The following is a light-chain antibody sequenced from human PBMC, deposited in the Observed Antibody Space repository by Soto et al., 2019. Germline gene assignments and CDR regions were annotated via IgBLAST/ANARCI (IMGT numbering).Light chain of an antibody. Sequence: QSALTQPPSASGSPGQSVTIYCTGTSSDVGGYDYVSWYQQHPGKAPELMIYEVNKRPSGVPDRFSGSKSGNTASLTVSGLQAEDEADYYCSSYAGSNNLVFGGGTKLTVL. J-gene: IGLJ3*02. CDR3: SSYAGSNNLV. CDR1: SSDVGGYDY. CDR2: EVN. V-gene: IGLV2-8*01.